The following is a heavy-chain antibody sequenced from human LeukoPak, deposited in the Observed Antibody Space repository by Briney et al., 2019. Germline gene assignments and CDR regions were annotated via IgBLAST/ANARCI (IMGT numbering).Heavy chain of an antibody. Sequence: PGGSLRLSCAASGFTFSSYAMSWVRQAPGKGLEWVSAISGSGGSTYYADSVKGRFTISRDNSKNTLYLQMNSLRAEDTAVYYCANRCSSTSWLIDYWGQGTLVTVPS. J-gene: IGHJ4*02. CDR2: ISGSGGST. V-gene: IGHV3-23*01. D-gene: IGHD2-2*01. CDR1: GFTFSSYA. CDR3: ANRCSSTSWLIDY.